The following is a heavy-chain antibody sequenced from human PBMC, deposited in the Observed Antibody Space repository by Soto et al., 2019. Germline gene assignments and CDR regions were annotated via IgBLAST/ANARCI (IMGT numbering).Heavy chain of an antibody. J-gene: IGHJ6*02. CDR2: INHSGST. Sequence: SETLSLTCAVYGGSFSGYYWSWIRQPPGKGLEWIGEINHSGSTNYNPSLKSRVTISVDTSKNQFSLKLSSVTAADTAVYYCASLTGATYYYYYGMDVWGQGTTVTVSS. D-gene: IGHD1-20*01. V-gene: IGHV4-34*01. CDR3: ASLTGATYYYYYGMDV. CDR1: GGSFSGYY.